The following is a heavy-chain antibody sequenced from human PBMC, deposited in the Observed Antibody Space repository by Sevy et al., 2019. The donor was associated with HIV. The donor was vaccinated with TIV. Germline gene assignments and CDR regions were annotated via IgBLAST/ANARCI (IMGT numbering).Heavy chain of an antibody. J-gene: IGHJ4*02. CDR3: VRDLEFYDYGDYGPAFMPDY. Sequence: GGSLRLSCAASGFTFSTYGMHWARQAPGKGLEWVAVMWFDGSNTYYADSVKGRFTISRDIAKNTLHLQMNSLRAEDTAVYYCVRDLEFYDYGDYGPAFMPDYWGQGTLVTVSS. V-gene: IGHV3-33*01. CDR2: MWFDGSNT. CDR1: GFTFSTYG. D-gene: IGHD4-17*01.